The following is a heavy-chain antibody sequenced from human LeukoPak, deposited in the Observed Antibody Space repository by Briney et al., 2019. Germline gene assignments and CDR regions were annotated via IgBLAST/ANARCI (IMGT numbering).Heavy chain of an antibody. CDR3: ARGRGCSSTRCAYKWFDP. CDR2: IYYSGST. J-gene: IGHJ5*02. CDR1: GGSISSYY. Sequence: PSETLSLTCTVSGGSISSYYWSWIRQPPGKGVEWIGYIYYSGSTNYNPSLKSRVTISVDTSKNQFSLKLSSVTAADTAVYYCARGRGCSSTRCAYKWFDPWGQGTLVTVSS. V-gene: IGHV4-59*08. D-gene: IGHD2-2*01.